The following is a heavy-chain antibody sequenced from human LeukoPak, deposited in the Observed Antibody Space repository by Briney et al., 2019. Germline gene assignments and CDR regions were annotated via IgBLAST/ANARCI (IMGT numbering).Heavy chain of an antibody. J-gene: IGHJ4*02. V-gene: IGHV3-23*01. D-gene: IGHD3-10*01. CDR3: AKGIRFYYGSGSNYFDY. Sequence: PGGSLRLSCAASGFTFSSYAMSWVRQAPGEGLEWVSAISGSGGSTYYADSVKGRFTISRDNSKNTLYLQMNSLRAEDTAVYYCAKGIRFYYGSGSNYFDYWGQGTLVTVSS. CDR2: ISGSGGST. CDR1: GFTFSSYA.